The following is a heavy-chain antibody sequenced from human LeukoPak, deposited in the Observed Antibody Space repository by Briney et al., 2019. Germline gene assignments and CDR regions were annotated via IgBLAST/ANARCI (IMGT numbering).Heavy chain of an antibody. V-gene: IGHV4-4*09. Sequence: SETLSLTCIVSGSSISTYYWSWIRQSPGKGLEWIGYIYSSGSTNYNPSLKRRVIISVDTSKNQFSLKLSSVTAADTAVYYCARHGAPYYYDSNNWFDPWGQGTLVTVSS. J-gene: IGHJ5*02. CDR2: IYSSGST. CDR1: GSSISTYY. CDR3: ARHGAPYYYDSNNWFDP. D-gene: IGHD3-22*01.